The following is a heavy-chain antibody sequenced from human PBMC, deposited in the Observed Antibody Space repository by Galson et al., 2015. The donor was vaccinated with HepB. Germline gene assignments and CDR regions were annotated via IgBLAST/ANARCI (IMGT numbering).Heavy chain of an antibody. CDR2: VSGSGGST. J-gene: IGHJ4*02. CDR3: ANNALFGGSYVGH. V-gene: IGHV3-23*01. D-gene: IGHD1-26*01. Sequence: SLRLSCAASGFTFSNYAMSWVRQAPGKGLEWVSAVSGSGGSTYYADSVKGRFTISRDNPKNTLYLQMNSLRDEDAAVYYCANNALFGGSYVGHWGQGTLVTVSS. CDR1: GFTFSNYA.